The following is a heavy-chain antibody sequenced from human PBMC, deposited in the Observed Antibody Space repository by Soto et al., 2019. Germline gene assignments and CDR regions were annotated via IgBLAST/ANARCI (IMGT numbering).Heavy chain of an antibody. J-gene: IGHJ3*02. CDR3: ARVLENDAFDI. Sequence: QVQLQESGPGLVKPSGTLSLTCAVSGGSISSSNWWSWVRRPPGKGLEWIGEIYHSGSTNYNPSLKSRVTIALDKAKNQVSLKLSSVTAADTAVYYCARVLENDAFDIWGQGTMVTVSS. D-gene: IGHD3-3*02. CDR2: IYHSGST. CDR1: GGSISSSNW. V-gene: IGHV4-4*02.